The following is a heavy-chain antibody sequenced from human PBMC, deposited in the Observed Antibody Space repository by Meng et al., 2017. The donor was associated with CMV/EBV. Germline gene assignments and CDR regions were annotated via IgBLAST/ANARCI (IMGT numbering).Heavy chain of an antibody. D-gene: IGHD5-18*01. CDR3: ARDHVDTRERGLFDY. V-gene: IGHV3-48*03. J-gene: IGHJ4*02. CDR1: GFTFSSYE. Sequence: GGSLRLSFAASGFTFSSYEMNWVRQAPGKGLEWVSYISSSGSTIYYADSVKGRFTISRDNAKSSLYLQMNSLRAEDTAVYYCARDHVDTRERGLFDYWGQGTLVTVSS. CDR2: ISSSGSTI.